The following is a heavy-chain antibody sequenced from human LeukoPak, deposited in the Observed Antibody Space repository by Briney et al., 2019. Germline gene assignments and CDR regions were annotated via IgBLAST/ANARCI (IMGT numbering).Heavy chain of an antibody. D-gene: IGHD1-26*01. CDR3: ANMWVAY. CDR2: IWSDGTNK. CDR1: GFTFSSYA. J-gene: IGHJ4*02. Sequence: PGGSLRLSCAASGFTFSSYAMHWVRQAPGEGLEWVAVIWSDGTNKYYADSVKGRFTISRDNSKNTLFLQMSSLRAEDTAVYYCANMWVAYWGQGTLVTVSS. V-gene: IGHV3-33*06.